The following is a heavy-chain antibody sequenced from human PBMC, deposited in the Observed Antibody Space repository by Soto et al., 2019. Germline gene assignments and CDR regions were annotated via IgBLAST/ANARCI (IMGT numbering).Heavy chain of an antibody. J-gene: IGHJ5*02. Sequence: PGGSLRLSCAASGFTFSTYALSWVRQAPGKGLEWVSAISANGQGIYYADSVRGRFTISRDNSKNTIFLHMDSLRAEDTAVYYCAKDHSAMYCSSTSCYMGGWFDPWGQGTLVTVSS. CDR3: AKDHSAMYCSSTSCYMGGWFDP. CDR2: ISANGQGI. CDR1: GFTFSTYA. D-gene: IGHD2-2*02. V-gene: IGHV3-23*01.